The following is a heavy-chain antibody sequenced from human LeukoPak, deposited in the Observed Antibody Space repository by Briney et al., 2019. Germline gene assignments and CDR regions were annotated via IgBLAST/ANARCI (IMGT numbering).Heavy chain of an antibody. CDR3: AKSLFTSTTGTGRAFHI. CDR1: GFTFSNYA. CDR2: ISYDGTNK. J-gene: IGHJ3*02. Sequence: PGGSLRLSCTVSGFTFSNYAMHWVRQAPGKGLEWVAVISYDGTNKYYADSVKGRFTISRDNSKNTLYLQMTSLRAEDTAEYYCAKSLFTSTTGTGRAFHIWGQGTMVTVSS. D-gene: IGHD1-1*01. V-gene: IGHV3-30-3*01.